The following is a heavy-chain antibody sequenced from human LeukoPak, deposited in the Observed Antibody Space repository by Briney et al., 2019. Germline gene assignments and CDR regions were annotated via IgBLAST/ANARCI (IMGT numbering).Heavy chain of an antibody. Sequence: SETLSLTCAVYGGSFSGYYWSWIRQPPGKGLEWIGEINHSGSTNYNPSLKSRVTISVDTSKNQFSLKLSSVTAADTAVYYCAARYNWNDVDDYWGQGTLVTVSS. D-gene: IGHD1-1*01. CDR3: AARYNWNDVDDY. J-gene: IGHJ4*02. V-gene: IGHV4-34*01. CDR1: GGSFSGYY. CDR2: INHSGST.